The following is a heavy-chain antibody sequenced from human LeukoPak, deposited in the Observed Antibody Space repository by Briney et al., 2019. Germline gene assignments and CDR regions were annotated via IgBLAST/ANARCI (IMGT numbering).Heavy chain of an antibody. V-gene: IGHV4-39*07. D-gene: IGHD6-6*01. CDR1: GGSISSSSYY. CDR2: IYYSGST. Sequence: PSETLSLTCTVSGGSISSSSYYWGWIRQPPGKGLEWIGSIYYSGSTYYNPSLKSRVTISVDTSKNQFSLKLSSVTAADTAVYYCARVFRSITARLDFDYWGQGTLVTVSS. J-gene: IGHJ4*02. CDR3: ARVFRSITARLDFDY.